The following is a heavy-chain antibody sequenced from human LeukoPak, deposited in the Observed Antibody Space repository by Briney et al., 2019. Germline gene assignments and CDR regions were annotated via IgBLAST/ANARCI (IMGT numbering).Heavy chain of an antibody. J-gene: IGHJ4*02. CDR1: GFTFSSYT. CDR3: AKNLYAAWGYFDY. V-gene: IGHV3-23*01. D-gene: IGHD5/OR15-5a*01. CDR2: ISGSGGST. Sequence: GGSLRLSCAASGFTFSSYTMSWVRQAPGKGLEWVSVISGSGGSTYYADSVKGRFTISRDNSKNTVYLQMNSLRAEDTAVYYCAKNLYAAWGYFDYWGRGTLVTVSS.